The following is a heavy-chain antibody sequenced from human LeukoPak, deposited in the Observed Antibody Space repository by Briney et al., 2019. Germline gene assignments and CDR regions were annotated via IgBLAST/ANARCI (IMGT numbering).Heavy chain of an antibody. V-gene: IGHV3-30*01. J-gene: IGHJ4*02. CDR2: ISYDGSNK. D-gene: IGHD5-24*01. CDR1: GFTFSSYA. Sequence: GSLRLSCAASGFTFSSYAMHWVRQAPGKGLEWVAVISYDGSNKYYADSVKGRFTISRDNSKNTLYLQMNSLRAEDTAVYYCASGRGDGYNNFDYWGQGTLVTVSS. CDR3: ASGRGDGYNNFDY.